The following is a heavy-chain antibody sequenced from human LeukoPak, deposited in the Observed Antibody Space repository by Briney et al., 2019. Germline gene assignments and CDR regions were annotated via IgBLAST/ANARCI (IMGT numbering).Heavy chain of an antibody. CDR2: ITSSSSYI. V-gene: IGHV3-21*01. J-gene: IGHJ4*02. Sequence: GGSLRLSCAASGFTFSSYNMNWVRQAPGKGLEWVSSITSSSSYIYYADSVKGRFTISRDNAKNSLYLQMDSLRAEDTAVYYCANSAGDTYYYDSSGALFDYWGQGTLVTVSS. CDR1: GFTFSSYN. D-gene: IGHD3-22*01. CDR3: ANSAGDTYYYDSSGALFDY.